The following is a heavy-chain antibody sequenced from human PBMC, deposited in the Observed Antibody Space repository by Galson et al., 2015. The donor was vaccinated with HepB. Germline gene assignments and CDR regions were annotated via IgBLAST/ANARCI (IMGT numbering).Heavy chain of an antibody. CDR2: INSRGNTV. CDR1: GFTFSSYE. CDR3: ARDVEYCSGNVCYHRDNFDS. Sequence: SLRLSCAASGFTFSSYEMNWVRQAPGKGLEWISYINSRGNTVYHADSVKGRFTISRDNAKNSLYLQMNSLRAEDTAVYYCARDVEYCSGNVCYHRDNFDSWGQGTLVTVSS. J-gene: IGHJ4*02. V-gene: IGHV3-48*03. D-gene: IGHD2-15*01.